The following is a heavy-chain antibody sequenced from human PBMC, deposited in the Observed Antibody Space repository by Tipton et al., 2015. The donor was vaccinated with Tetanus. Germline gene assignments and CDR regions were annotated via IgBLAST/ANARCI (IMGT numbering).Heavy chain of an antibody. V-gene: IGHV4-39*02. CDR1: SASISSSDFS. Sequence: TLSLTCTVASASISSSDFSWGWIRQPPGGGLEWIGTVYYSGSTYYNPSLKSRVAISVDTSKNHFSLRLGSVTAADTAVYYCARLSIASTGTYGLTFYYGMDVWGPGTTVTVSS. D-gene: IGHD6-13*01. CDR2: VYYSGST. CDR3: ARLSIASTGTYGLTFYYGMDV. J-gene: IGHJ6*02.